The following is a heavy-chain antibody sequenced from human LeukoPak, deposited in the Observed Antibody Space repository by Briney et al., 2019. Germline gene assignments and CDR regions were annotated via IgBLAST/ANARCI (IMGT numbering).Heavy chain of an antibody. CDR1: GGSISTYC. V-gene: IGHV4-59*01. CDR2: ISYSGST. Sequence: PSETLSLTSSVSGGSISTYCWWWIRQPPGKGLEGIGYISYSGSTKFNPSLRSRVTISADTPKNQISLKLNSVTAADTAVYYCARDLADGSGSYYNRPLAYWGQGTLVTVSS. CDR3: ARDLADGSGSYYNRPLAY. D-gene: IGHD3-10*01. J-gene: IGHJ4*01.